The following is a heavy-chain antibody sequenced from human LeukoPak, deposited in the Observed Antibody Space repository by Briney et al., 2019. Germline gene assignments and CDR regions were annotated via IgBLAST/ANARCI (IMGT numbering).Heavy chain of an antibody. CDR1: GGSISSGSYY. Sequence: PSETLSLTCTVSGGSISSGSYYWSWIRQPAGKGLEWIGRIYTSGSTNYNPSLKSRVTMSVDTSKNQFSLKLSSVTAADTAVYYCARVVRPKMTTVTSYYFDYWGQGTLVTVSS. J-gene: IGHJ4*02. CDR3: ARVVRPKMTTVTSYYFDY. CDR2: IYTSGST. V-gene: IGHV4-61*02. D-gene: IGHD4-17*01.